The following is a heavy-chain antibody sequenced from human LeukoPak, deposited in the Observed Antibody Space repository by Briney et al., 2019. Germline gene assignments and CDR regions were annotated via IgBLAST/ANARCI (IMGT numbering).Heavy chain of an antibody. V-gene: IGHV4-39*01. J-gene: IGHJ3*02. CDR2: IYFSGST. CDR1: GGSISSSSYY. CDR3: ARGGLLRLGELYTFDI. Sequence: PSETLSLTCTVSGGSISSSSYYWGWIRQPPGKGLGWIGSIYFSGSTYYNPSLKSRVTISVDTSKNQFSLKLSSVAAADTAVYYCARGGLLRLGELYTFDIWGQGTMVTVSS. D-gene: IGHD3-16*01.